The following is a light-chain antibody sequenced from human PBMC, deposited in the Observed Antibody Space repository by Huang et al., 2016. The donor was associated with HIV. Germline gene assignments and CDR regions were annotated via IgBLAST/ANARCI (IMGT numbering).Light chain of an antibody. CDR3: MQGTHWPWT. CDR2: RVS. Sequence: EVVMTQSPLSLPVTLGQPASISCRSSQSLEHSDGSTYLNWFQQRPGQAPRRLFFRVSNGDSGVPDRFTGSGSGTDFTLKIRRVEAEDAAIYYCMQGTHWPWTFGQGTKVEI. J-gene: IGKJ1*01. V-gene: IGKV2-30*02. CDR1: QSLEHSDGSTY.